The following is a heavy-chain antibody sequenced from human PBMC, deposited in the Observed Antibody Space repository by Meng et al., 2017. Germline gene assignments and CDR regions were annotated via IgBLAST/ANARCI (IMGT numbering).Heavy chain of an antibody. CDR3: ARSLTVTTVWFDP. Sequence: QVQPQESGPGLVKPSQTLSLTCTVSGGSISSGGYYWSWIRQHPGKGLEWIGYIYYSGSTYYNPSLKSRVTISVDTSKNQFSLKLSSVTAADTAVYYCARSLTVTTVWFDPWGQGTLVTVSS. V-gene: IGHV4-31*03. CDR2: IYYSGST. J-gene: IGHJ5*02. CDR1: GGSISSGGYY. D-gene: IGHD4-17*01.